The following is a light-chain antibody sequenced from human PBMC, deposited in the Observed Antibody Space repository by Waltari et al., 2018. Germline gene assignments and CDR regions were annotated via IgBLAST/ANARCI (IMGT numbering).Light chain of an antibody. J-gene: IGKJ2*01. Sequence: DIQMTQSPSTLSASVGDRVTITCRASQTISSWLAWYQQKPGKAPKLLISKASTLESGVPSKVSGSGSGTEFTLTISSLQPDDFATYYCQQYNRYSTFGQGTNLEIK. V-gene: IGKV1-5*03. CDR1: QTISSW. CDR3: QQYNRYST. CDR2: KAS.